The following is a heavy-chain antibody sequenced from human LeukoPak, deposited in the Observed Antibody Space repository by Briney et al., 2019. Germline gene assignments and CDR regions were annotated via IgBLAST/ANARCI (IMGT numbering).Heavy chain of an antibody. Sequence: GGSLRLSCAASGFTFSSYWMSWVRQAPGKGLEWVANIKQDGSGKYYVDSVKGRFTISRDNAKNSLYLQMNSLRAEDTAVYYCARVGRLLWFGELVPHWGQGTLVTVSS. CDR1: GFTFSSYW. D-gene: IGHD3-10*01. J-gene: IGHJ4*02. CDR3: ARVGRLLWFGELVPH. CDR2: IKQDGSGK. V-gene: IGHV3-7*01.